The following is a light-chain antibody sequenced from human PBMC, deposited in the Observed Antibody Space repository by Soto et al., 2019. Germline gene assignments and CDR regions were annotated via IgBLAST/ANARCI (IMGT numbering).Light chain of an antibody. Sequence: QSVLTQPPSASGTPRQKVTISCSGSSSNIGPNAVNWYQQLPGTAPKLLLYNNNQRPSGVSDRFSGSKSGTSASLAISGLQSDDEADYHCAAWDDSLNGLVFGTGTKLTVL. CDR1: SSNIGPNA. V-gene: IGLV1-44*01. CDR2: NNN. CDR3: AAWDDSLNGLV. J-gene: IGLJ1*01.